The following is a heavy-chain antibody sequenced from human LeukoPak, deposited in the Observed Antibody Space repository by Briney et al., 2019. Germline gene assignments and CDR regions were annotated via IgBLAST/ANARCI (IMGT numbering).Heavy chain of an antibody. CDR2: ISSSSSYI. CDR1: GFTFSSYS. D-gene: IGHD6-13*01. J-gene: IGHJ4*02. V-gene: IGHV3-21*01. CDR3: ARDPGIAAAGTVGYFDS. Sequence: GGSLRLSCAASGFTFSSYSMNWVRQAPGKGLEWVSSISSSSSYIYYADSVKGRFTISRDNAMNSLYLQMSSLRVEDTAVYYCARDPGIAAAGTVGYFDSWGQGILVTVSS.